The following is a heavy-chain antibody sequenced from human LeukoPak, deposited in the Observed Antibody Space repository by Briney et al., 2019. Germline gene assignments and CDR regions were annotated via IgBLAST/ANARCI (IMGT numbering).Heavy chain of an antibody. J-gene: IGHJ5*02. Sequence: SETLSLTCTVSGGSISSYYWSWIRQPPGKGLEWIGYIYYSGSTNYNPSLKSRVTISVDTSKNQFSLKLSSVTAADTAVYYCARLSIAAAGNWFDPWGQGTLVTVSP. CDR2: IYYSGST. CDR1: GGSISSYY. CDR3: ARLSIAAAGNWFDP. D-gene: IGHD6-13*01. V-gene: IGHV4-59*01.